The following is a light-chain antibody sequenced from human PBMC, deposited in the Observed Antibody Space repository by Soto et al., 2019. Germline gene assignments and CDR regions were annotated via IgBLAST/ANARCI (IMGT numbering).Light chain of an antibody. CDR3: QQYDDSPRMYA. J-gene: IGKJ2*01. V-gene: IGKV3-20*01. Sequence: EIVLTQSPGTLSLSPGERATLSCRVSQSADSRYLAWYQQKPGQAPRLLIYGTSNRATGIPDRFSGSASGTDFTLTISRLDPQDFAVYYCQQYDDSPRMYAFGQGTKLEIK. CDR2: GTS. CDR1: QSADSRY.